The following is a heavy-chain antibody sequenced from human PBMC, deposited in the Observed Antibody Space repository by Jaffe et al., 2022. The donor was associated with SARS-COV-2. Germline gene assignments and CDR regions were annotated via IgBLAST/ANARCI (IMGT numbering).Heavy chain of an antibody. CDR3: ARGLARGYHTAMIMGS. Sequence: QVQLVQSGTEVKKPGASVKVSCKASGYTLTSYAMHWVRQAPGQRLEWMGWINPGNDNTKYSQKFQGRVTITRDTSASTVYMELSRLASEDTGVYYCARGLARGYHTAMIMGSWGQGTLVTVSS. J-gene: IGHJ5*02. D-gene: IGHD5-18*01. V-gene: IGHV1-3*01. CDR1: GYTLTSYA. CDR2: INPGNDNT.